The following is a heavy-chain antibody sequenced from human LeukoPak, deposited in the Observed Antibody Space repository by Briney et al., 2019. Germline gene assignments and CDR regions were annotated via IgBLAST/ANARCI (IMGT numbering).Heavy chain of an antibody. D-gene: IGHD6-19*01. J-gene: IGHJ3*02. CDR2: IKEDGSEK. CDR3: ARGSGWRYDAFDI. V-gene: IGHV3-7*01. Sequence: PGGSLRLSCAASGFTFSSYWMSWVRQAPGKGLEWVANIKEDGSEKYYVDSVKGRFTISRDNAKNSLYLQMNSLRAEDTAVYYCARGSGWRYDAFDIWGQGTMVTVSS. CDR1: GFTFSSYW.